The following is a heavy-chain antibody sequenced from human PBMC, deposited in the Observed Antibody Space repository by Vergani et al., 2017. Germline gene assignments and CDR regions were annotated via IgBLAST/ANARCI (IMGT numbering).Heavy chain of an antibody. CDR3: TKGSRGYTGYFFDY. CDR1: GFSFPGYA. D-gene: IGHD5-12*01. V-gene: IGHV3-23*01. CDR2: VSGSSATP. Sequence: EVQLLESGGGLVQPGGSLRLSCEASGFSFPGYAMSWVRQAPGKGLEWVSSVSGSSATPYYAGSVKGRFIISRDNSKNTLHLQMNSLRADDTAVYYCTKGSRGYTGYFFDYWGQGALATVSS. J-gene: IGHJ4*02.